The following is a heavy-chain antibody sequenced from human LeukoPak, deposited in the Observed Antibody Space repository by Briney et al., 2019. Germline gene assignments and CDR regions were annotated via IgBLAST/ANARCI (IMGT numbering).Heavy chain of an antibody. CDR3: ARDKSGFDY. J-gene: IGHJ4*02. CDR2: ISAYNGNT. Sequence: GASVKVSCKASGYTFTSYGISWVRQAPGQGLEWMGWISAYNGNTNYAQKFQGRVTMTRDASISTAYMELSRLRSDDTAVYYCARDKSGFDYWGQGTLVTVSS. V-gene: IGHV1-18*01. CDR1: GYTFTSYG.